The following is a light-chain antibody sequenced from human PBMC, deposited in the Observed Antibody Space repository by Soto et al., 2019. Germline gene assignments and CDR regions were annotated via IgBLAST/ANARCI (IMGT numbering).Light chain of an antibody. CDR3: QQYGGSPPIT. CDR2: GAS. CDR1: QSVSSTY. V-gene: IGKV3-20*01. J-gene: IGKJ5*01. Sequence: EIVLTQSPGTLSLSPGERATLSCRASQSVSSTYLAWYQQKPGQAPRLLIYGASSRATGIPDRFSGSGSGTDFTLTISRLEPEAFAVYYCQQYGGSPPITVGQGPRLEIK.